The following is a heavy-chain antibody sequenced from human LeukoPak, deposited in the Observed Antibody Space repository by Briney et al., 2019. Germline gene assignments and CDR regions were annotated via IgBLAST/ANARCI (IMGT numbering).Heavy chain of an antibody. V-gene: IGHV1-18*01. CDR1: GYTFASSG. Sequence: AAVKVSCKASGYTFASSGISWLRQAPGPGMEWVGWVSAYNGNTKYAQKVQGRVSMTTDTSTSTAYMELRSLRSDDTALYYCARVSCGYNCHYGMDVWGQGTTVTVSS. D-gene: IGHD5-18*01. CDR2: VSAYNGNT. J-gene: IGHJ6*02. CDR3: ARVSCGYNCHYGMDV.